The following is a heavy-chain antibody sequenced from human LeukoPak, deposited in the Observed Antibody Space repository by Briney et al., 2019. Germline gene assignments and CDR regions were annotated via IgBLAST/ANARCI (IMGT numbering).Heavy chain of an antibody. J-gene: IGHJ4*02. CDR2: INPNSGGT. V-gene: IGHV1-2*02. D-gene: IGHD3-22*01. CDR1: RYTFTGYY. CDR3: ARDQTSGYYYMYYFDY. Sequence: ASVKVSCKASRYTFTGYYMHWVRQAPGQGLEWMGWINPNSGGTNYAQKFQGRVTMTRDTSISTAYMELSRLRSDDTAVYYYARDQTSGYYYMYYFDYWGQGTLVTVSS.